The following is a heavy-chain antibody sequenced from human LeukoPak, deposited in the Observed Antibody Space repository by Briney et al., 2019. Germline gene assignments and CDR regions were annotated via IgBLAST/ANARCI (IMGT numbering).Heavy chain of an antibody. CDR3: ATGGLIVGANKDFGY. D-gene: IGHD1-26*01. V-gene: IGHV1-24*01. CDR2: FDPEDGET. CDR1: GYTLTELS. Sequence: ASVKVSCKVSGYTLTELSMHWVRQAPGKGLEWMGGFDPEDGETIYAQKFQGRVTMTEDTSTDTAYMELSSLRSEDTAVYYCATGGLIVGANKDFGYWGQGTLVTVSS. J-gene: IGHJ4*02.